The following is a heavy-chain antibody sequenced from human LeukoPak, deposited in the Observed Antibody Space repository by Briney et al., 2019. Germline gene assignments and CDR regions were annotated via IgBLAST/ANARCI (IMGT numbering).Heavy chain of an antibody. J-gene: IGHJ4*02. CDR1: GFPFSSYS. D-gene: IGHD4-17*01. CDR3: ARDRLSYGDSLGGVY. V-gene: IGHV3-21*04. Sequence: GGSLRLSCAASGFPFSSYSMNWVRQAPGKGLEWVSSISSSNSYSSYIYYADSVKGRFTISRDNAKNSLYLQMNSLRAEDTAVYYCARDRLSYGDSLGGVYWGQGTLVTVSS. CDR2: ISSSNSYSSYI.